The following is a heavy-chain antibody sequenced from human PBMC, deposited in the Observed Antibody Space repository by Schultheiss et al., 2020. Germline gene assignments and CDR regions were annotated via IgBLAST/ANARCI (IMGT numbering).Heavy chain of an antibody. V-gene: IGHV4-59*01. CDR2: IYNSGST. J-gene: IGHJ4*02. Sequence: SETLSLTCTVSGGSISNYYWSWIRQFPGKGLEWIGYIYNSGSTNYNPSLKSRVTISVDTSKNQFSLKLNSGTAADTAIYYCARGGTVITLGRLWGQGTLVTVSS. CDR1: GGSISNYY. CDR3: ARGGTVITLGRL. D-gene: IGHD4-17*01.